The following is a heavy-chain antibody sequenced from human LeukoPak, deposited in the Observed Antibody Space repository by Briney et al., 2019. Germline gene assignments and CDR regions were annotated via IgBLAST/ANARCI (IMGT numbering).Heavy chain of an antibody. Sequence: GGSLRLSCAASGFTFNKYAMNWVRQAPGKGLEWVSTISVSGGSTYYADSVKGQFTISRDNSKNILYLQMNSLRAEDTAVYYCAKDWKDYGDFHTFDIWGQGTVVTVSS. CDR3: AKDWKDYGDFHTFDI. CDR1: GFTFNKYA. D-gene: IGHD4-17*01. CDR2: ISVSGGST. V-gene: IGHV3-23*01. J-gene: IGHJ3*02.